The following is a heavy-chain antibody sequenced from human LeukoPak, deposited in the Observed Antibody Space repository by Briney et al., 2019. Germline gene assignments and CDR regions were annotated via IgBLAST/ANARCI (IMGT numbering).Heavy chain of an antibody. J-gene: IGHJ4*02. V-gene: IGHV4-59*08. D-gene: IGHD5-18*01. Sequence: SETLSLTCGASGGSISSYYWSWIRQPPGKGLEWIGYIYYSGSTYYNPSLKSRVTISVDTSKNQFSLKLSSVTAADTAVYYCARQGEGQLWFFDSWGQGTLVTVSS. CDR3: ARQGEGQLWFFDS. CDR2: IYYSGST. CDR1: GGSISSYY.